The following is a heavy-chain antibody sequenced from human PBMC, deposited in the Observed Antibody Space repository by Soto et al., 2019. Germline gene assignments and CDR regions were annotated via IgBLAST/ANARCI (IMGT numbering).Heavy chain of an antibody. V-gene: IGHV3-30-3*01. CDR1: GFTFSSYA. D-gene: IGHD6-13*01. Sequence: PGGALRLSWAASGFTFSSYAMHWIRQAPGKGLEWVAVISYDGSNKYYADSVKGRFTISRDNSKNTLYLQMNSLRAEDTAVYYCARDVSSSSWYVVYWGQGTLVTVSS. CDR3: ARDVSSSSWYVVY. J-gene: IGHJ4*02. CDR2: ISYDGSNK.